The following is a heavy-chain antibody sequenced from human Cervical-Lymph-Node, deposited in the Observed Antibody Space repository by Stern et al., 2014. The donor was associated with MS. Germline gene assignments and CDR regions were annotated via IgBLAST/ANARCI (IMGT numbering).Heavy chain of an antibody. J-gene: IGHJ6*02. D-gene: IGHD2-15*01. CDR2: IYYSGST. Sequence: QLQLQESGPGLVKPSQTLSLTCPVSGGSISSGGYYWSWIRQHPGKGLEWIGYIYYSGSTYYNPSLKSRVTISVDTSKNQFSLKLSSVTAADTAVYYCARAQRDIGFLVSRMDYGMDVWGQGTTVTVSS. V-gene: IGHV4-31*03. CDR3: ARAQRDIGFLVSRMDYGMDV. CDR1: GGSISSGGYY.